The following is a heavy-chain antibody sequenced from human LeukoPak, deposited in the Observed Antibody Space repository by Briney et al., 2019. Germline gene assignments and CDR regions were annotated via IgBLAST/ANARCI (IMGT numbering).Heavy chain of an antibody. CDR2: IITIFGTA. CDR1: GGSFSSYA. Sequence: SVKVSCKASGGSFSSYAISWVRQAPGQGLEWMGGIITIFGTANYAQKFQGRVTITTDESTSTAYMELSSLRSEDTAVYYCARYDDFWSAFDIGGQGTMVTVSS. D-gene: IGHD3-3*01. CDR3: ARYDDFWSAFDI. J-gene: IGHJ3*02. V-gene: IGHV1-69*05.